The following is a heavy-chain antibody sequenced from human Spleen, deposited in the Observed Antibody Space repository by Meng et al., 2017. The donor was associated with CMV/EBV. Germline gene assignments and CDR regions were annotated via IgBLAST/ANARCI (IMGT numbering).Heavy chain of an antibody. Sequence: QWQLQESGPGLVQPSQTPSPPCTVSGGSISSGDYYWSWIRQPPGKGLEWIGYIYYSGSTYSNASLKSRVTISVDTSKNQFSLKLSSVTAADTAVYYCARGKRFGRGYSYGWHPGGYFDYWGQGTLVTVSS. V-gene: IGHV4-30-4*01. CDR2: IYYSGST. CDR3: ARGKRFGRGYSYGWHPGGYFDY. J-gene: IGHJ4*02. D-gene: IGHD5-18*01. CDR1: GGSISSGDYY.